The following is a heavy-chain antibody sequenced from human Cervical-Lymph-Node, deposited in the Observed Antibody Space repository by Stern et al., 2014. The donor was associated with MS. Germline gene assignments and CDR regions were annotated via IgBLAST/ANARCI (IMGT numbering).Heavy chain of an antibody. Sequence: EVQLVQSGAEVKKPGESLKISCKASGYSFNSYWIGWVSQMHGKGLEWMGVIYPGESDTRYSPSFQGQFTMSADKSTSTAYLQWSSLKDSDTAIYYCARPGRDAYNSVCWGQGTLVLVSS. J-gene: IGHJ4*02. CDR1: GYSFNSYW. CDR2: IYPGESDT. CDR3: ARPGRDAYNSVC. V-gene: IGHV5-51*01. D-gene: IGHD5-24*01.